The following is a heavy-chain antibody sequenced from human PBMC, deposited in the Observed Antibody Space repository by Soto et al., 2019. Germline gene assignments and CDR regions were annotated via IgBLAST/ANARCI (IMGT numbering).Heavy chain of an antibody. CDR3: ARQMTTVTPYYYYGMDV. Sequence: PGESLKISCKGSGYSFTSYWIGWVRQMPGKGLEWMGIIYPGDPDTRYSPSFQGQVTISADKSISTAYLQWSSLKASDTAMYYCARQMTTVTPYYYYGMDVWGQGTTVTVSS. V-gene: IGHV5-51*01. CDR1: GYSFTSYW. D-gene: IGHD4-4*01. J-gene: IGHJ6*02. CDR2: IYPGDPDT.